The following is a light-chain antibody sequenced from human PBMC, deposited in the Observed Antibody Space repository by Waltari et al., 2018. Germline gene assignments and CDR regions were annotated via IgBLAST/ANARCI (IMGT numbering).Light chain of an antibody. CDR2: WAS. CDR3: QQYYSTLTWT. J-gene: IGKJ1*01. CDR1: QSVLYSSNIKNY. V-gene: IGKV4-1*01. Sequence: DIVMTQSPDSMAVSLGEKATINCKSSQSVLYSSNIKNYLAWYQQKPGQPPKLLIYWASTREAGVPDRLSGSGSGTDFTLTISSLQAEDVAVYYCQQYYSTLTWTFGQGTKVEIK.